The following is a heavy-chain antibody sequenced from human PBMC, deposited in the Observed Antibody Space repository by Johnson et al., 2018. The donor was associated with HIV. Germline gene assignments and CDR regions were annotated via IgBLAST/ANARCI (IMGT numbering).Heavy chain of an antibody. Sequence: VQLVESGGGVVQPGGSLRLSCAASGFTVSSNYMSWVRQAPGKGLEWVSVIYSGGSTYYADSVKARFTISRDNSKNTLYLQMNSLRAEDTAVYYCAKAPRPPGAFDIWGQGTMVTVSS. CDR1: GFTVSSNY. V-gene: IGHV3-66*01. CDR3: AKAPRPPGAFDI. J-gene: IGHJ3*02. CDR2: IYSGGST.